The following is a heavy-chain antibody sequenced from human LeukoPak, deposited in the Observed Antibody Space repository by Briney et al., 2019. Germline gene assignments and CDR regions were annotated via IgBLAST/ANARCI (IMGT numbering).Heavy chain of an antibody. CDR3: ARAGYCSSTTCPDAFDI. Sequence: SETLSLTCTVSGGSIISSSYYWGWIRQPPGQGLEWIASIYYRGNTYYNPSLKSRVTISVDTSKNQLSLKLSSVTAADTAVYYCARAGYCSSTTCPDAFDIWGQGTKVTVSS. CDR1: GGSIISSSYY. J-gene: IGHJ3*02. CDR2: IYYRGNT. D-gene: IGHD2-2*01. V-gene: IGHV4-39*07.